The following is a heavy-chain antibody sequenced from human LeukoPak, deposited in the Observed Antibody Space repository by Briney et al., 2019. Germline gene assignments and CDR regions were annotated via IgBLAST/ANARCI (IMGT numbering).Heavy chain of an antibody. CDR1: GYTFTSFD. J-gene: IGHJ4*02. V-gene: IGHV1-8*01. CDR3: ARLWCSSNSCYFLDY. Sequence: ASVKVSCKASGYTFTSFDINWVRQATGQGLEWMGWMNPNSGNTGYAQGFQGRVTMTRDTSINTAYMELSSLRPDDTAVYYCARLWCSSNSCYFLDYWGQGTLVTVSS. CDR2: MNPNSGNT. D-gene: IGHD2-2*01.